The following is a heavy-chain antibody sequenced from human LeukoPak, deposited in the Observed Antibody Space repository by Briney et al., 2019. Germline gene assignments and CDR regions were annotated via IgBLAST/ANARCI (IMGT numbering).Heavy chain of an antibody. Sequence: PSETLSLTCTVSGGSISSYYWSWIRQPPGKGLEWIGYIYYSGSTNYNPSLKSRVTISVDTSKNQFPLKLSSVTAADTAVYYCASSRYYYDSSGILFDYWGQGTLVTVSS. CDR2: IYYSGST. CDR3: ASSRYYYDSSGILFDY. D-gene: IGHD3-22*01. J-gene: IGHJ4*02. CDR1: GGSISSYY. V-gene: IGHV4-59*01.